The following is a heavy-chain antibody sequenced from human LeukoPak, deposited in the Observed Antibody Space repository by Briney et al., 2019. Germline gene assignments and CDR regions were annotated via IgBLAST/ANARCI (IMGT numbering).Heavy chain of an antibody. CDR3: ARDLATMVRGVIIPADTDY. CDR2: INPSGST. D-gene: IGHD3-10*01. CDR1: GFAFSDYY. Sequence: ASVKVSCKASGFAFSDYYIHWVRQAPGQGLEWMGWINPSGSTSYAQKFQGRVTMTRDTSTSTVYMELSSLRSEDTAVYYCARDLATMVRGVIIPADTDYWGQGTLVTVSS. V-gene: IGHV1-46*01. J-gene: IGHJ4*02.